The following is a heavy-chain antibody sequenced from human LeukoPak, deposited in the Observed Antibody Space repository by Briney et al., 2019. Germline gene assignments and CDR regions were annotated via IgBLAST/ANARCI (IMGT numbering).Heavy chain of an antibody. CDR3: ARDMGPIVVVPAAIDFSEDY. J-gene: IGHJ4*02. V-gene: IGHV1-2*02. CDR1: GYTFTGYY. D-gene: IGHD2-2*01. CDR2: INPNSGGT. Sequence: ASVKVSCKASGYTFTGYYMHWVRQAPGQGLEWMGWINPNSGGTNYAQKFQGRVTMTRDTSISTAYMELSRLRSDDTAVYYCARDMGPIVVVPAAIDFSEDYWGQGTLVTVSS.